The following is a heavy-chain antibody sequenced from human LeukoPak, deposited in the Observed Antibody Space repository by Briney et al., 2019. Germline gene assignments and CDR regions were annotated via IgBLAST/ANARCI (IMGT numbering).Heavy chain of an antibody. CDR1: GGSISSYY. J-gene: IGHJ4*02. CDR2: IYYSGST. D-gene: IGHD6-19*01. V-gene: IGHV4-59*01. Sequence: SETLSLTCTVSGGSISSYYWSWIRQPPGKGLEWIGYIYYSGSTNYNPSLKSRVTISVDTSKNQFSLKLSSVTAADTAVYYCARVYSSGWYYFDYWGQGTLVTVSS. CDR3: ARVYSSGWYYFDY.